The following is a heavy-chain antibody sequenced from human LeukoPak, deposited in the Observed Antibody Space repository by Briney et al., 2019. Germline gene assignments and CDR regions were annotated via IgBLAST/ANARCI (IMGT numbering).Heavy chain of an antibody. Sequence: ASVTVSYKASRGSFSSYALSWVRQAPARGLEWMGGIIPIFGTANDAQKFQGRVTSTADQSHRPAHLKLSRLRSEDAAVYYCARDASDTLMVYDTGAHYYGMDVWCQGTTVTVSS. D-gene: IGHD2-8*01. CDR1: RGSFSSYA. V-gene: IGHV1-69*13. CDR3: ARDASDTLMVYDTGAHYYGMDV. J-gene: IGHJ6*02. CDR2: IIPIFGTA.